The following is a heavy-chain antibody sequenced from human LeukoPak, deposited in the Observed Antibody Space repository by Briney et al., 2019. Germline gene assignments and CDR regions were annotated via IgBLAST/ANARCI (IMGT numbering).Heavy chain of an antibody. D-gene: IGHD2-2*01. Sequence: ASVKVSCKASGYTFTGYYMHWVRQAPGQGLEWMGWINPNSGGTNYAQKFQGRVTMTRDTSISTAYMELSRLRSDDTAVYYCARVSRYCSSTSCYGGVQDNWFDPWGQGTLVTVSS. J-gene: IGHJ5*02. CDR2: INPNSGGT. CDR3: ARVSRYCSSTSCYGGVQDNWFDP. CDR1: GYTFTGYY. V-gene: IGHV1-2*02.